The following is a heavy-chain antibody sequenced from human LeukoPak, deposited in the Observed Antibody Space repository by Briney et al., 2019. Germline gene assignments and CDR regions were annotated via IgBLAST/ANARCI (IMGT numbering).Heavy chain of an antibody. V-gene: IGHV3-43*01. CDR2: ISWDGGST. Sequence: PGGSPRLSCAASGFTFDDYTMHWVRQAPGKGLEWVSLISWDGGSTYYADSVKGRFTISRDNSKNSLYLQMNSLRTEDTALYYCAKDIGYDYGDRGFDYWGQGTLVTVSS. CDR1: GFTFDDYT. D-gene: IGHD4-17*01. CDR3: AKDIGYDYGDRGFDY. J-gene: IGHJ4*02.